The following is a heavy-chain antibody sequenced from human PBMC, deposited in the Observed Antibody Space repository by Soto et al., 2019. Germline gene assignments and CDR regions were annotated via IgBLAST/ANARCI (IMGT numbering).Heavy chain of an antibody. Sequence: QVQLVQAGAGVKKPGSSVKVSCKASGGTFSSYAISWVRQAPGQGLEWMGGIIPIFGTANYALKVQGRVTSSAYESTSTAHMELSSLRAEDAAVCYCAREEQQIGIDYWGQGTLVTVSS. D-gene: IGHD6-13*01. CDR2: IIPIFGTA. CDR3: AREEQQIGIDY. V-gene: IGHV1-69*01. J-gene: IGHJ4*02. CDR1: GGTFSSYA.